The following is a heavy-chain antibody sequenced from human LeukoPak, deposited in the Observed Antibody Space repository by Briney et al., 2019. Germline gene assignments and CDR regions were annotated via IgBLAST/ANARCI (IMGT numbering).Heavy chain of an antibody. CDR1: GGSISSSY. V-gene: IGHV4-59*01. CDR3: AREREWIQLPAMRSYYYMDV. D-gene: IGHD5-18*01. J-gene: IGHJ6*03. Sequence: ASETLSLTCTVSGGSISSSYWSWIRQPPGKGLEWIGYIYYSGSPNYNPSLKSRVTISVDTSKNQFSLKLSSVTAADTAVYYCAREREWIQLPAMRSYYYMDVWGKGTTVTVSS. CDR2: IYYSGSP.